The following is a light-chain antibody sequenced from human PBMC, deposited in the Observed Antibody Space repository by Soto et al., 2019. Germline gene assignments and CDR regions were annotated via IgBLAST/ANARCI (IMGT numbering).Light chain of an antibody. J-gene: IGLJ1*01. CDR2: EVS. V-gene: IGLV2-14*01. Sequence: QSALTQPASVSGSPGQSITISCTGTSSDVGGYNYVSWYQQHPGKAPKLMIYEVSNRPSGVSNRFSGSKSVNTTSLTIYGLQAEDEAEYYCSSYTSSSIDYVFGTGTNLTVL. CDR3: SSYTSSSIDYV. CDR1: SSDVGGYNY.